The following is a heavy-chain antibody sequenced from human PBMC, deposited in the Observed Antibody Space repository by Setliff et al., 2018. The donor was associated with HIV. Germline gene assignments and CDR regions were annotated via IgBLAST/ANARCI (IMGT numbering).Heavy chain of an antibody. Sequence: ETLSLSCAASGFTFSSHSMTWVRLAPGKGLEWVSSISSNSFYIYYADSVKGRFTISRDNTKNSLYLQLNSLRAEDTAVYYCARVFSPTGTLSPGFDYWGQGTLVTVSS. CDR1: GFTFSSHS. D-gene: IGHD1-1*01. J-gene: IGHJ4*02. V-gene: IGHV3-21*01. CDR2: ISSNSFYI. CDR3: ARVFSPTGTLSPGFDY.